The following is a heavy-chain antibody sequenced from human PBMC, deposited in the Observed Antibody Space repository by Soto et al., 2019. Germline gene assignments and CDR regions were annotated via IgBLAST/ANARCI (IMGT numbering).Heavy chain of an antibody. J-gene: IGHJ6*02. CDR3: VRHFAIRFYYGSGSYYNYYYGMDV. CDR1: GYSFTSYW. CDR2: IDPSDSYT. D-gene: IGHD3-10*01. V-gene: IGHV5-10-1*01. Sequence: PGESLKISCKGSGYSFTSYWISWVRQMPGKGLEWMGRIDPSDSYTNYSPSFQGHVTISADKSVSTAYLQWTSLKASDTAMYYCVRHFAIRFYYGSGSYYNYYYGMDVWGHGTTVTVSS.